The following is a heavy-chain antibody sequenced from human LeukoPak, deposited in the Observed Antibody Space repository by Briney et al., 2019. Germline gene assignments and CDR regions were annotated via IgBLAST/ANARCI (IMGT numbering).Heavy chain of an antibody. CDR3: ARGKIPAATETPFDY. Sequence: ASVKVSCKASGYTFTSYGISWVRQAPGQGLEWMGWISAYNGNTNYAQKFQGRVTITADKSTSTAYMELSSLRSEDTAVYYCARGKIPAATETPFDYWGQGTLVTVSS. CDR1: GYTFTSYG. D-gene: IGHD2-2*01. V-gene: IGHV1-18*01. CDR2: ISAYNGNT. J-gene: IGHJ4*02.